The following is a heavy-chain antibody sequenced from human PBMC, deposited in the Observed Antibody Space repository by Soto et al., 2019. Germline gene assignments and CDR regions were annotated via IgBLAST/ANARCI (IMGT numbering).Heavy chain of an antibody. CDR1: GFTFDNYA. J-gene: IGHJ2*01. D-gene: IGHD2-15*01. V-gene: IGHV3-9*01. Sequence: PGGSLRLSCAASGFTFDNYAMHWVRQAPGKGLEWVSGISWNSNTIAYADSVKGRFTISRDNAKNSLYLQMNSLRAEDTAVYYCVKDDRILGRRYFDLWGRGTLVT. CDR2: ISWNSNTI. CDR3: VKDDRILGRRYFDL.